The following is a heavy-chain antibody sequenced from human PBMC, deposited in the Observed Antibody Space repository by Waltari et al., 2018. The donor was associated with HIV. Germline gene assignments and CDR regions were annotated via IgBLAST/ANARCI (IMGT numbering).Heavy chain of an antibody. D-gene: IGHD4-4*01. V-gene: IGHV3-49*03. CDR2: IRSRTYGGAT. Sequence: EVQLVAFGGGLVQPGGSLRLSCTGVGVSLGDFVTSWFRQAPGKGLEWVGLIRSRTYGGATEYAASGKGRFTISRDDLKSVAYLQMNSLKTEDTAVYYCTRSSKLDYWGQGTLVTVSS. CDR3: TRSSKLDY. CDR1: GVSLGDFV. J-gene: IGHJ4*02.